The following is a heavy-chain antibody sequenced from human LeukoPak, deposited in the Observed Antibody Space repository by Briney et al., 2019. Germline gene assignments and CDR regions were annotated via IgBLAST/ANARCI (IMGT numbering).Heavy chain of an antibody. CDR2: IYYRGSS. D-gene: IGHD1-7*01. V-gene: IGHV4-59*12. CDR3: ATNWNYVAYYYYMDV. CDR1: GGSISSYY. Sequence: SETLSLTCTVSGGSISSYYWSWIRQPPGKGLEWIGYIYYRGSSNYNPSLKSRVTISVDTSKNQFSLKLSSVTAADTAVYYCATNWNYVAYYYYMDVWGKGTTVTVSS. J-gene: IGHJ6*03.